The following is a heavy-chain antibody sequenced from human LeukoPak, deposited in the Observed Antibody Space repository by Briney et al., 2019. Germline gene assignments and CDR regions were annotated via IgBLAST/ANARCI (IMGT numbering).Heavy chain of an antibody. D-gene: IGHD3-9*01. CDR1: GFTFSSYA. CDR3: AGPTEYYDILTGLDY. J-gene: IGHJ4*02. Sequence: GGSLRLSCAASGFTFSSYAMHWARQAPGKGLEWVAVISYDGSNKYYADSVKGRFTISRDNSKNTLYLQMNSLRAEDTAVYYCAGPTEYYDILTGLDYWGQGTLVTVSS. CDR2: ISYDGSNK. V-gene: IGHV3-30-3*01.